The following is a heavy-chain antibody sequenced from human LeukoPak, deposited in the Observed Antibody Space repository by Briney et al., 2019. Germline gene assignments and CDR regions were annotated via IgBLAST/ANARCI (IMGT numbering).Heavy chain of an antibody. CDR2: ISYDGSNK. D-gene: IGHD2-21*02. CDR3: AKDHRFHVVTAIAPGGFFDY. V-gene: IGHV3-30*18. CDR1: GFTFSSYG. Sequence: GRSLRLSCAASGFTFSSYGMHWVRQAPGKGLEWVSVISYDGSNKYYADSVKGRSTISRDNSKNTLYLQMNSLRAEDTAVYYCAKDHRFHVVTAIAPGGFFDYWAQGNLVSVFS. J-gene: IGHJ4*02.